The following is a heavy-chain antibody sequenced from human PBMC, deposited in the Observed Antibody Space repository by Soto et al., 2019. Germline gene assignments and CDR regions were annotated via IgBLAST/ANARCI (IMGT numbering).Heavy chain of an antibody. Sequence: ETLSRTCPVSGGSLNSYYWTWIRQPAGKGLEWIGLIFTSGSTNYNLSLKSRVTMSVDTSKNQFSLKLSSVTAADTAVYYCAAYNSTLGTFDIWGQGTMVTV. J-gene: IGHJ3*02. V-gene: IGHV4-4*07. CDR1: GGSLNSYY. CDR3: AAYNSTLGTFDI. D-gene: IGHD6-13*01. CDR2: IFTSGST.